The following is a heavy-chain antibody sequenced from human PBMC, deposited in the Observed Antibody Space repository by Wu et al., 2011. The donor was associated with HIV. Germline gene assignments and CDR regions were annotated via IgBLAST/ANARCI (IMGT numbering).Heavy chain of an antibody. CDR2: INPNSGGT. CDR1: GYTFSDYY. CDR3: ARSGEQLAHLDF. Sequence: QVQLVQSGAEVKKPGASVKVSCKASGYTFSDYYMHWVRQAPGQGLEWMGWINPNSGGTDFAPKFQGRLTLTRDASFTTVYMELSRLSSDDTAFYYCARSGEQLAHLDFWGQGSLITVSA. J-gene: IGHJ4*02. V-gene: IGHV1-2*02. D-gene: IGHD1-1*01.